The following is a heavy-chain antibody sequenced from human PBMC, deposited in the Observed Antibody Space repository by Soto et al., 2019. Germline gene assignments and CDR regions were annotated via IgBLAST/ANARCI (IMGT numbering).Heavy chain of an antibody. J-gene: IGHJ6*02. CDR1: GGTFSSYA. Sequence: QVQLVQSGAEVKKPGSSVKVSCKASGGTFSSYAISWVRQAPGQGLEWMGVIIPIFGTANYAQKFQGRVTISADESRSTAYMELSSLRSEDTAVYYCARGGGTAMAYYYYYGMDVWGQGTTVTVSS. CDR3: ARGGGTAMAYYYYYGMDV. V-gene: IGHV1-69*01. D-gene: IGHD5-18*01. CDR2: IIPIFGTA.